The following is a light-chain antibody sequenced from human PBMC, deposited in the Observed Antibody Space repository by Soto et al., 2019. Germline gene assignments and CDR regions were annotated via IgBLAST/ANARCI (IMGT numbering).Light chain of an antibody. Sequence: QSVLTQPPSESGTPGQRVTISCSGSRSNIGSNTVNWYQQLPGTAPKFLIYSNNQRPSGVPKRFSGSKSGTSASRAISGLQSEDEADYYCATWDDSLNGHVVFGGGTKVTVL. V-gene: IGLV1-44*01. CDR1: RSNIGSNT. CDR2: SNN. CDR3: ATWDDSLNGHVV. J-gene: IGLJ2*01.